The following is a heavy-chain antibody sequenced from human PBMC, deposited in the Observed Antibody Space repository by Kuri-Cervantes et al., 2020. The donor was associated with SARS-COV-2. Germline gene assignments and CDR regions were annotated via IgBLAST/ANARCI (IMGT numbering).Heavy chain of an antibody. J-gene: IGHJ4*02. CDR1: GGSISSSSYY. CDR3: ARDLIVGATGNFDYFDY. CDR2: IYYSGST. V-gene: IGHV4-39*07. D-gene: IGHD1-26*01. Sequence: GSLRLSCTVSGGSISSSSYYWGWIRQPPGKGLEWIGSIYYSGSTYYNPSLKSRVTISVDTSKNQFSLKLSSVTAADTAVYYCARDLIVGATGNFDYFDYWGQGTLVTVSS.